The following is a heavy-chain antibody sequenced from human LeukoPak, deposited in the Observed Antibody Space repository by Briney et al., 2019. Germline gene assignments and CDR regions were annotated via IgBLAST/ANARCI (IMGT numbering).Heavy chain of an antibody. CDR3: AKQSYARSLGE. D-gene: IGHD2-8*01. CDR1: GFPFSDFS. Sequence: GGSLRLSCATSGFPFSDFSMSWVRQAPGKGLEWISTTNSGGTSTYYAESVKGRFTISRDNSKNTLYLQMSSLRVEDTAVYYCAKQSYARSLGEGGPGTLVSVSS. CDR2: TNSGGTST. J-gene: IGHJ4*02. V-gene: IGHV3-23*01.